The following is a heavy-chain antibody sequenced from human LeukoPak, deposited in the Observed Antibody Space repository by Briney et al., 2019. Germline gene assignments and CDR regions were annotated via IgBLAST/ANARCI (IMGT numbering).Heavy chain of an antibody. CDR2: IYYSGST. CDR3: ARLRGTYYWYFDY. Sequence: SETLSLTCAVSGGSLISDNFYWGWIRQLPGKGLEWIGSIYYSGSTYYNPSLNSRVTISVDTSKNRFSLKLSSVTAADTAVYSCARLRGTYYWYFDYWGQGTLVTVSS. CDR1: GGSLISDNFY. J-gene: IGHJ4*02. V-gene: IGHV4-39*01. D-gene: IGHD1-26*01.